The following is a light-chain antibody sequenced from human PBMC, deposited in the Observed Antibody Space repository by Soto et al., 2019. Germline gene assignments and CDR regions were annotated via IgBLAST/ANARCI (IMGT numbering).Light chain of an antibody. CDR2: DAS. J-gene: IGKJ1*01. V-gene: IGKV1-5*01. CDR3: QHLRT. CDR1: QSINNW. Sequence: DIQMTQSPSTLSASVGDRVTITCRASQSINNWLAWYQQRPGKAPKFLIYDASTLESGVPSRFSGSGFGTEFSLTISSLQPDDFASYYCQHLRTFGQGTKVEIK.